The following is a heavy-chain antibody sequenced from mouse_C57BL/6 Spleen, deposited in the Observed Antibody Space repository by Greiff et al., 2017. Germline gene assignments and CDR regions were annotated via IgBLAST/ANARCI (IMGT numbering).Heavy chain of an antibody. D-gene: IGHD2-2*01. CDR2: IWSGGST. Sequence: VKLVESGPGLVQPSQSLSITCTVSGFSLTSYGVHWVRQSPGKGLEWLGVIWSGGSTDYNAAFISRLSISKDNSKSQVFFKMNSLQADDTAIYYCARNSWFTGHYYAMDYWDQGTSVTVSS. J-gene: IGHJ4*01. CDR3: ARNSWFTGHYYAMDY. V-gene: IGHV2-2*01. CDR1: GFSLTSYG.